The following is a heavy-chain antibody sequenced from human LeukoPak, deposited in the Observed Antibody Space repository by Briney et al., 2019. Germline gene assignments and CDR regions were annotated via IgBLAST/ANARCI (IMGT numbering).Heavy chain of an antibody. CDR2: INHSGST. Sequence: SETLSLTCAVYGGSFSGYYRSWIRQPPGKGLEWIGEINHSGSTNYNPSLKSRVTISVDTSKNQFSLKLSSVTAADTAVYYCARTTYYYGSGSYGYWGQGTLVTVSS. CDR3: ARTTYYYGSGSYGY. J-gene: IGHJ4*02. D-gene: IGHD3-10*01. CDR1: GGSFSGYY. V-gene: IGHV4-34*01.